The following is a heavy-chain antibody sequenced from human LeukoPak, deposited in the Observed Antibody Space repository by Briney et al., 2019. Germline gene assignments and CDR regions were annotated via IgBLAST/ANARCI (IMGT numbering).Heavy chain of an antibody. D-gene: IGHD3/OR15-3a*01. V-gene: IGHV3-74*01. CDR1: GFTFSSYW. CDR3: ARETRTGKYPQNVPDY. CDR2: INSDGSSI. Sequence: PGGSLRLSCAASGFTFSSYWMHWVRQAPGKGLVWVSRINSDGSSIAYADSVQGRFTISRDNAKNTLYLQVSSLSVEDTAVYYCARETRTGKYPQNVPDYWGQGTLVTVSS. J-gene: IGHJ4*02.